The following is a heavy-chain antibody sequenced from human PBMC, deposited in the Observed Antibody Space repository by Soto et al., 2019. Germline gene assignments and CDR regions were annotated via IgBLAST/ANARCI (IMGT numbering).Heavy chain of an antibody. Sequence: SETLSLTCTVSGGSISNYYWNWIRQSPGKGLEWIGYIYSSGSTHYNPSLQNRVTISIDTSKNQVSLKVNSVTAADTAVYYCARAPLYITMVRGVTSHWFDPWGQGTLVTVSS. D-gene: IGHD3-10*01. CDR2: IYSSGST. CDR1: GGSISNYY. CDR3: ARAPLYITMVRGVTSHWFDP. J-gene: IGHJ5*02. V-gene: IGHV4-59*01.